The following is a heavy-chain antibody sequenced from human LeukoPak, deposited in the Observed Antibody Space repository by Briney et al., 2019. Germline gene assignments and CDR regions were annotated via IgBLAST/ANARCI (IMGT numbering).Heavy chain of an antibody. CDR2: ISGSGGRT. D-gene: IGHD3-22*01. J-gene: IGHJ4*02. CDR3: AKRGVVIRVILVGFHKEAYYFDS. V-gene: IGHV3-23*01. Sequence: GGSLRLSCAVSGITLINYGMSWVRQAPGKGLEWVAGISGSGGRTNYADSVKGRFTISRDNPKNTLYLQMNSLRAEDTAVYFCAKRGVVIRVILVGFHKEAYYFDSWGQGALVTVSS. CDR1: GITLINYG.